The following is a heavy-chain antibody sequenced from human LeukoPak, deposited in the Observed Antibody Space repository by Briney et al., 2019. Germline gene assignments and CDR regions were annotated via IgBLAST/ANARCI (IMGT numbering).Heavy chain of an antibody. CDR3: ASGPNDYGAY. CDR1: GGSTSNYY. J-gene: IGHJ4*02. CDR2: ISYSGST. Sequence: SETLSLTCTVSGGSTSNYYWSWIRQPPGKGLEWIGYISYSGSTNYNPSLKSRVTISVDTSKNQFSLRLSSVTADDTAVYFCASGPNDYGAYWGQGTLVTVSS. D-gene: IGHD2-8*01. V-gene: IGHV4-59*01.